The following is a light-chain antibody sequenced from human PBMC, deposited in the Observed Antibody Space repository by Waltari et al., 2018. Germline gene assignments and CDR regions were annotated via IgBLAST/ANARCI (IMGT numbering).Light chain of an antibody. V-gene: IGKV3-11*01. Sequence: IVLTQSPATLPLSPGERTTLFGRDSQTVRNYIAWDQQKPGPAPRLIIVDASSRAPGIPAKCSGSGSGTDFTLTVSNLEPEDLAGYYCQQRSNWPYTFGHGTRVEIK. CDR3: QQRSNWPYT. CDR2: DAS. J-gene: IGKJ2*01. CDR1: QTVRNY.